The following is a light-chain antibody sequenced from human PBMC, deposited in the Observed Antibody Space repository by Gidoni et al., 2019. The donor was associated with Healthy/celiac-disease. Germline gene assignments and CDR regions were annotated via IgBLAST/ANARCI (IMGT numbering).Light chain of an antibody. J-gene: IGKJ1*01. Sequence: DSQMTQSPSSLSASVGDRVTITCRASQSISSYLNWYQQKPGKAPKLLIYAASSLQSGVPSRFSGSGSGTDFTLTISSLQPEDFATYYCQQSYSTPWTFXQXTKVEIK. CDR1: QSISSY. CDR3: QQSYSTPWT. V-gene: IGKV1-39*01. CDR2: AAS.